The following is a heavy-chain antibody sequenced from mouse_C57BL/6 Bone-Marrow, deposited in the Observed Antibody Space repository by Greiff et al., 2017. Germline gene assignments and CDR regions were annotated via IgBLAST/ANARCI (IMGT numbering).Heavy chain of an antibody. CDR2: ISDGGSYT. CDR3: ARDDFYAMDY. J-gene: IGHJ4*01. Sequence: DVQLVESGGGLVKPGGSLKLSCAASGFTFSSYAMSWVRQTPEKRLEWVATISDGGSYTYYPDNVKGRFTSSRDNAKNNLYLQMSHLKSEDTAMYYCARDDFYAMDYWGQGTSVTVSS. CDR1: GFTFSSYA. V-gene: IGHV5-4*01.